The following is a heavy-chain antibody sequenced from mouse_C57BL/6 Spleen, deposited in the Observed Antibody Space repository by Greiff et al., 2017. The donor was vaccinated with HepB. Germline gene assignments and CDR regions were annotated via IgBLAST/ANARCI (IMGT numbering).Heavy chain of an antibody. CDR3: ARSSLGRWAYFDY. CDR1: GYSFTDYN. Sequence: VQLQQSGPELGKPGASVKISCKASGYSFTDYNMNWVKQSNGKSLEWIGVINPNYGTTSYDQKFKGKATLTVDQSSSTAYMQLNSLTSEDSAVYYCARSSLGRWAYFDYWGQGTTLTVSS. V-gene: IGHV1-39*01. J-gene: IGHJ2*01. CDR2: INPNYGTT. D-gene: IGHD4-1*01.